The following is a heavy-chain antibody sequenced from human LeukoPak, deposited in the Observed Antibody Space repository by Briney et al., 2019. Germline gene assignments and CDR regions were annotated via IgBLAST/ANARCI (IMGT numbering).Heavy chain of an antibody. CDR3: TTDVVGSSSWYSQFDY. J-gene: IGHJ4*02. V-gene: IGHV3-15*01. Sequence: GGSLRLSCAASGSTFSNAWMSWDRQAPGNGLGWVGRFKSKTDGGTTHYAAPVKGRFTISRDDSKNTLYLQMNSLKTEDTAVYYCTTDVVGSSSWYSQFDYWGQGTLVTVSS. D-gene: IGHD6-13*01. CDR1: GSTFSNAW. CDR2: FKSKTDGGTT.